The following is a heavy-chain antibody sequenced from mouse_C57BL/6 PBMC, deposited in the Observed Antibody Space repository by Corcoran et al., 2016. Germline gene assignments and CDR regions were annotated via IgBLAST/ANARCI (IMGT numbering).Heavy chain of an antibody. CDR2: IFPGSGST. V-gene: IGHV1-75*01. CDR3: AREGDSNYVEYDMDC. CDR1: GYTFTDYY. Sequence: QVQLQQSGPELVKPGASVKISCKASGYTFTDYYINWVKQRPGQGLEWIGWIFPGSGSTYYNEKFKGKATLTVDKSSSTAYMLLSSLTSEDSAVYFCAREGDSNYVEYDMDCWGQGTSVTVSS. D-gene: IGHD2-5*01. J-gene: IGHJ4*01.